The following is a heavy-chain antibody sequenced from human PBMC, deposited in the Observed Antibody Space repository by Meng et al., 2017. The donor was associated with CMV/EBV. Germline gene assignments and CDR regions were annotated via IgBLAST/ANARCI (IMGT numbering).Heavy chain of an antibody. CDR3: ARDLTGSTRGGRFDS. CDR2: MNPYSGNT. Sequence: ASVTVSCKASGYTFTDYDVNWVRQAAGQGLEWMGWMNPYSGNTGYAQKFQGRVTVTRNTSISTAYMELSSLRSEDTAVYYCARDLTGSTRGGRFDSWGQGTLVPSPQ. V-gene: IGHV1-8*03. J-gene: IGHJ5*01. CDR1: GYTFTDYD. D-gene: IGHD1-7*01.